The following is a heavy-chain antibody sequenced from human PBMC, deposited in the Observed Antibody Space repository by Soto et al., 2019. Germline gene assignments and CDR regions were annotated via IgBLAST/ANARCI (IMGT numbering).Heavy chain of an antibody. D-gene: IGHD5-18*01. CDR3: ARLHSHGTYGMDV. CDR2: INPVSGGT. V-gene: IGHV1-2*02. CDR1: GDIFIAYY. Sequence: QVQLVQSGAEVKKPGASVKVSCKASGDIFIAYYMHWVRQAPGQGLEWMGWINPVSGGTNYAQKFQDRVTITADESTKTAYMELNTLTSEDTAVYYCARLHSHGTYGMDVWGQGTTVTVSS. J-gene: IGHJ6*02.